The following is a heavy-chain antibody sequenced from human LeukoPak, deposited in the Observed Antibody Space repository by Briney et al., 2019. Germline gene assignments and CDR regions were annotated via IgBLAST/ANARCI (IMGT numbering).Heavy chain of an antibody. D-gene: IGHD5-12*01. J-gene: IGHJ4*02. CDR1: GFTFSSYG. V-gene: IGHV3-23*01. Sequence: GGSLRLSCAASGFTFSSYGMSWVRQAPGKGLQWVSAISGSGGSTYYADSVKGRFTISRDNSKNTLFMQMNSLRAEDTAVYYCAKSHSGYDYLVGYWGQGTLVTVSS. CDR2: ISGSGGST. CDR3: AKSHSGYDYLVGY.